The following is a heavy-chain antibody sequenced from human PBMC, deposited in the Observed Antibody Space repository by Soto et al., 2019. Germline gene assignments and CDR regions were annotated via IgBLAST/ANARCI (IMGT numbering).Heavy chain of an antibody. CDR2: IYHSGST. J-gene: IGHJ4*02. Sequence: QVQLQESGPGLVKPSGTLSLTCAVSGGSISSSNWWSWVRQPPGKGLEWIGEIYHSGSTNYNPSLKRRVTISVAKSKTQFSLKLSSVTAADTAVYYCAQGVGAGTPLRSRIFDYWGQGTLVTVSS. CDR3: AQGVGAGTPLRSRIFDY. V-gene: IGHV4-4*02. CDR1: GGSISSSNW. D-gene: IGHD6-19*01.